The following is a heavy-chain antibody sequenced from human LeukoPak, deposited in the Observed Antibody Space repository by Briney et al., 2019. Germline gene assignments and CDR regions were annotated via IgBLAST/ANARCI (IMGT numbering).Heavy chain of an antibody. D-gene: IGHD6-13*01. CDR2: IYTSGST. CDR3: ARSEYSSSWHDYWYFDL. V-gene: IGHV4-61*02. Sequence: SETLSLTCTVSGGSISSGSYYWSWIRQPAGKGLEWIGRIYTSGSTNYSPSLKSRVTISVDTSKNQFSLKLSSVTAADTAVYYCARSEYSSSWHDYWYFDLWGRGTLVTVSS. CDR1: GGSISSGSYY. J-gene: IGHJ2*01.